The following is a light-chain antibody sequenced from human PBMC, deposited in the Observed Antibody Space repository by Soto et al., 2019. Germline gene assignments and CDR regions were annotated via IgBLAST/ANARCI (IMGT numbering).Light chain of an antibody. V-gene: IGKV3-11*01. CDR3: PQGRNWAIT. CDR2: DAS. Sequence: EIVLTQSPATLSLSPGERATLSCRASQSVSSYLAWYQQKPGQAPRLLIYDASNRATGIPARFSGSGSGTGFTLNNRSLGPEGFAGYYWPQGRNWAITFGQGTRLGNK. CDR1: QSVSSY. J-gene: IGKJ5*01.